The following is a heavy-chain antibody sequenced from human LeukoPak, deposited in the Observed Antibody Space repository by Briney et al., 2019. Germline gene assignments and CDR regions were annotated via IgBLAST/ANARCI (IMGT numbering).Heavy chain of an antibody. J-gene: IGHJ4*02. D-gene: IGHD2-2*01. CDR3: ARGQLPGNY. V-gene: IGHV3-7*05. CDR1: GFTFSRDW. CDR2: INQDGSEK. Sequence: GGSLRLSCVGSGFTFSRDWMIWVRQAPGKGLEWVANINQDGSEKYYVDSVKGRFTIPRDNAKNSLYLQMNSLRAEDTAMYYCARGQLPGNYWGQGTLVTVSS.